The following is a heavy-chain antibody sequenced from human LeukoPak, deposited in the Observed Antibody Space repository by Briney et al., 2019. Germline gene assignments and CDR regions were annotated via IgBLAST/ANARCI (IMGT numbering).Heavy chain of an antibody. Sequence: SETLSLTCTVSGGSISSGDYYWSWIRQPPGKGLEWIGYIYYSGSTYYNPSLKSRVTISVDTSKNQFSLKLSSVTAADTAVYYCARHFGRTTVTTRFDPWGQGTLVTVSS. CDR1: GGSISSGDYY. D-gene: IGHD4-17*01. CDR3: ARHFGRTTVTTRFDP. J-gene: IGHJ5*02. CDR2: IYYSGST. V-gene: IGHV4-30-4*01.